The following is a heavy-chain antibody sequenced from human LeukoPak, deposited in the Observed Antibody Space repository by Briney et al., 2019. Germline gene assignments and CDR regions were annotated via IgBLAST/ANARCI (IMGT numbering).Heavy chain of an antibody. CDR3: ARSLRVRGVPDYMDV. J-gene: IGHJ6*03. Sequence: PSETLSLTCTVSGGPISGSSYYWGWIRQAPGKGLEWIGSIYSSGSTYYNPSLKSRVTISVDTSKNHFSLKLNSVTAADTAVYYCARSLRVRGVPDYMDVWGKGTTVTISS. CDR1: GGPISGSSYY. D-gene: IGHD3-10*01. CDR2: IYSSGST. V-gene: IGHV4-39*07.